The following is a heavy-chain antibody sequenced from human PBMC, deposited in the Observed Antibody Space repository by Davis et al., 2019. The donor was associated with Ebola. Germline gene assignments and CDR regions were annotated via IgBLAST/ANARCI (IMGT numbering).Heavy chain of an antibody. V-gene: IGHV3-23*01. CDR2: ISGSGGST. CDR3: ARDSGKYYYDSSGYLDY. Sequence: GESLKISCAASGFTFSSYAMSWVRQAPGKGLEWVSAISGSGGSTYYADSVKGRFTISRDNSKNTLYLQMNSLRAEDTAVYYCARDSGKYYYDSSGYLDYWGQGTLVTVSS. D-gene: IGHD3-22*01. J-gene: IGHJ4*02. CDR1: GFTFSSYA.